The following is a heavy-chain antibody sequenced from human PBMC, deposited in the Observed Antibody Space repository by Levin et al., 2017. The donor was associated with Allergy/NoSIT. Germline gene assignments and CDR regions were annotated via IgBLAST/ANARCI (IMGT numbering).Heavy chain of an antibody. D-gene: IGHD5-12*01. CDR3: ARLGSGYDVFDY. V-gene: IGHV4-39*01. CDR2: IYYSGST. Sequence: SQTLSLTCTVSGGSISSSSYYWGWIRQPPGKGLEWIGSIYYSGSTYYNPSLKSRVTISVDTSKNQFSLKLSSVTAADTAVYYCARLGSGYDVFDYWGQGTLVTVSS. CDR1: GGSISSSSYY. J-gene: IGHJ4*02.